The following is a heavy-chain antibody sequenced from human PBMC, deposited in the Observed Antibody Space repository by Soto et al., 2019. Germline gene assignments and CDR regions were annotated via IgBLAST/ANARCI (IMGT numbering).Heavy chain of an antibody. D-gene: IGHD6-13*01. CDR3: ARRGPVAGKTIFDY. CDR2: IYSSGST. CDR1: GGSISSYF. V-gene: IGHV4-4*09. Sequence: QVQLQESGPGLVKPSETLSLTCTVSGGSISSYFWSWVRQPPGKGLEWIGYIYSSGSTNYNPSHKSRVTMSVDTSKNQFSLKLSSVTAADTAVYYCARRGPVAGKTIFDYWGQGTLVTVSS. J-gene: IGHJ4*02.